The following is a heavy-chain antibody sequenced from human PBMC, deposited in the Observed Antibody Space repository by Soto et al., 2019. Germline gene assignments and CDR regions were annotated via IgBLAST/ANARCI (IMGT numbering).Heavy chain of an antibody. Sequence: TLSLTCTVSGGSISSGVYYWSWIRQHPGKGLEWIGYIYYSGSTYYNPSLKSRVTISVDTSKNQFSLKLSSVTAADTAVYYCAREVYYYGSGSPNPSDYWGQGTLVTVSS. CDR1: GGSISSGVYY. D-gene: IGHD3-10*01. J-gene: IGHJ4*02. CDR3: AREVYYYGSGSPNPSDY. CDR2: IYYSGST. V-gene: IGHV4-30-4*08.